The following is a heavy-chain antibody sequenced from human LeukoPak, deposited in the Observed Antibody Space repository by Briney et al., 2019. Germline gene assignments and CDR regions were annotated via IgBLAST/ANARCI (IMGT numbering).Heavy chain of an antibody. J-gene: IGHJ4*02. CDR2: ISYDGSNK. D-gene: IGHD6-19*01. Sequence: GRSLRLSCAASGFTFSSYGMHWVRQAPGKGLEWVAVISYDGSNKYYADSVKGRFTISRDNSKNTLYLQMNSLRAEDTAVYYCAKDPAPIAVAGTRHFDYWGQGTLVTVSS. CDR1: GFTFSSYG. CDR3: AKDPAPIAVAGTRHFDY. V-gene: IGHV3-30*18.